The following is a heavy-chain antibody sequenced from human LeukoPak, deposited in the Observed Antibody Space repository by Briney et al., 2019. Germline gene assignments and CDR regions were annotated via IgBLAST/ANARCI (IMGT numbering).Heavy chain of an antibody. D-gene: IGHD2-2*02. CDR1: GYTLTELS. V-gene: IGHV1-24*01. CDR2: FDPENGET. J-gene: IGHJ4*02. CDR3: ATLNMGYCSSTSCYNAYYFDY. Sequence: GASVKVSCKVSGYTLTELSMHWVRQAPGKGLEWMGGFDPENGETIYAQKFRGRVTMTEDTSTDTAYMELSSLRSEDTAVYYCATLNMGYCSSTSCYNAYYFDYWGQGTLVTVSS.